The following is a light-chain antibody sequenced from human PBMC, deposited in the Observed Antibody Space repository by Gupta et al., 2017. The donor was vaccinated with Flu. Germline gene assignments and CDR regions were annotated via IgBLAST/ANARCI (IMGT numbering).Light chain of an antibody. Sequence: EIVLPQSPATLSLSQGERATLSCRASQSVSSYLAWSQQKPGQAPRLLIYDASNKASGNPGRCSGSGSATYFTLTISIQDPEDFAFYYGQQRSNSPPFGGGTKVEIK. J-gene: IGKJ4*01. CDR1: QSVSSY. CDR3: QQRSNSPP. CDR2: DAS. V-gene: IGKV3-11*01.